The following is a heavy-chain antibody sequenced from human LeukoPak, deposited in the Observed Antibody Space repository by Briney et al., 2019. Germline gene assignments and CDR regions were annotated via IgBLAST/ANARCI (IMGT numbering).Heavy chain of an antibody. CDR3: ARSGRGGAFDL. CDR2: IYRDGGRT. J-gene: IGHJ3*01. V-gene: IGHV3-74*01. CDR1: GFTLSSEW. D-gene: IGHD1-26*01. Sequence: PGGSLRLSCAVSGFTLSSEWMHWVRQGPGNGLVWISRIYRDGGRTNYADSVKGRFTISGDTAKNTLFLQMNSLRAEDTAVYFCARSGRGGAFDLWGQGTMVTVSS.